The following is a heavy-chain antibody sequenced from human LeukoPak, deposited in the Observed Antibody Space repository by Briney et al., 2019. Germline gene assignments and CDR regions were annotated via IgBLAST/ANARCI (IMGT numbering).Heavy chain of an antibody. J-gene: IGHJ6*02. CDR2: IIPILGIA. CDR1: GGTFSSYA. CDR3: ARDPPLSDYDFWSGYKYYYYYYGMDV. D-gene: IGHD3-3*01. V-gene: IGHV1-69*04. Sequence: SVKVSCKASGGTFSSYAISWVRQAPGQGLEWMGRIIPILGIANYAQKFQGRVTITADKSTSTAYMELSSLRSEDTAVYYCARDPPLSDYDFWSGYKYYYYYYGMDVWGQGTTVTVSS.